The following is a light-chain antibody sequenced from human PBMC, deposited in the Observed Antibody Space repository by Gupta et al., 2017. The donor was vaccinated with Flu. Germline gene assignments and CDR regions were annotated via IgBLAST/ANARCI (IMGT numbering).Light chain of an antibody. CDR3: GTWDDNLSVVV. CDR2: DND. V-gene: IGLV1-51*01. Sequence: QSVLTQPPSLSAPPGQKVTISCSGSSSNIGINHVSWYQLLPGTAPKLLIYDNDKRPSQIPDRFSGSKSGTSATLDITGLQTGDEAEYYCGTWDDNLSVVVFGGGTKVAV. CDR1: SSNIGINH. J-gene: IGLJ2*01.